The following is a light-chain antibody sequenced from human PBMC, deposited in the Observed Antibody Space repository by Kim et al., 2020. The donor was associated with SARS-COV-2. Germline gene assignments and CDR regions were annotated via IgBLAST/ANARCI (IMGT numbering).Light chain of an antibody. J-gene: IGKJ1*01. CDR2: GAS. V-gene: IGKV3-15*01. CDR1: QSVSSN. Sequence: PWERANLSCRASQSVSSNLAWYQQKPGQAPRLLIYGASTRATGIPARFSGSGSGTEFTLTISSLQSEDFAVYYCQQYNNWLATFGQGTKVDIK. CDR3: QQYNNWLAT.